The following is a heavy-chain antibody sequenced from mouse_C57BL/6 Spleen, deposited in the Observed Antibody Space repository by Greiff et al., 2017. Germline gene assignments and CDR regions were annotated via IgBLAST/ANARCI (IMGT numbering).Heavy chain of an antibody. CDR3: ATQLRLREDYAMDY. CDR1: GYAFSSSW. J-gene: IGHJ4*01. CDR2: IYPGDGDT. D-gene: IGHD3-2*02. V-gene: IGHV1-82*01. Sequence: QVQLQQSGPELVKPGASVKISCKASGYAFSSSWMNWVKQRPGKGLEWIGRIYPGDGDTNYNGKFKGKATLTADKSSSTAYMQLSSLTSEDSAVYCCATQLRLREDYAMDYWGQGTSVTVSS.